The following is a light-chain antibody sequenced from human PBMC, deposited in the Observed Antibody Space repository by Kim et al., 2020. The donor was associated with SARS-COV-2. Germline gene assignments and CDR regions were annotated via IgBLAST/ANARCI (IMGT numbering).Light chain of an antibody. Sequence: SPGERATLSCRASQSIYSNSLAWYQQKPGQAPRLLMYDVSNRATGIPDRFSGSGSGTDFTLTISRLEPEDFAVYHCQQYSGSPRTFGQGTKVDIK. V-gene: IGKV3-20*01. CDR2: DVS. CDR1: QSIYSNS. CDR3: QQYSGSPRT. J-gene: IGKJ1*01.